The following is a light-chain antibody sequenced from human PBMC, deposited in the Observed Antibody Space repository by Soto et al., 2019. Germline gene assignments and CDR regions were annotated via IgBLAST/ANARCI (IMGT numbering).Light chain of an antibody. Sequence: IKLTQSPSTLSAYVGDRVTLTCLASQSINNWLAWYQQKPGKAPKLLIYEASSLQSGVPSRFSGSGSGTEFTLTISSLQPDDLASYYCQHYDHYPITFGQGTRLEVK. CDR2: EAS. J-gene: IGKJ5*01. CDR1: QSINNW. V-gene: IGKV1-5*03. CDR3: QHYDHYPIT.